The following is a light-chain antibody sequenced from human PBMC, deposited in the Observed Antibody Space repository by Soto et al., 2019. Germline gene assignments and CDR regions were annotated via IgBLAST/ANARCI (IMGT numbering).Light chain of an antibody. CDR2: GNT. V-gene: IGLV1-40*01. J-gene: IGLJ3*02. CDR1: SSNIGAGFD. Sequence: QSVLTQPPSVSGAPGQRVTISCAGSSSNIGAGFDVHWYQQLPGTAPKLLIYGNTNRPSGVPDRFSGSKSGTSASLAITGLQAEDEADYYCQSYDSSLSGLWVFGGGTKVTVX. CDR3: QSYDSSLSGLWV.